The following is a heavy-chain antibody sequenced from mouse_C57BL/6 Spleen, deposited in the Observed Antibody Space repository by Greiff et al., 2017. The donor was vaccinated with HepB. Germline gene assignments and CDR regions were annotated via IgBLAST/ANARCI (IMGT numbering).Heavy chain of an antibody. CDR1: GYTFPGSW. CDR3: AREAGDYAMDD. V-gene: IGHV1-9*01. CDR2: FLPGIGST. Sequence: VQLVESGAELLKPGASVKLSCKAPGYTFPGSWIEWVKQRPGHGLEWIGEFLPGIGSTNYNGKFKGKATFTAATSSNTAYMQLSSLTTEDSAIYYCAREAGDYAMDDWGKGTTVTVAS. J-gene: IGHJ4*01.